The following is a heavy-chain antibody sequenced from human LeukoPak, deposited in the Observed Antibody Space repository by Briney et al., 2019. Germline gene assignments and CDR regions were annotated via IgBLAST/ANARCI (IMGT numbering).Heavy chain of an antibody. V-gene: IGHV4-34*01. D-gene: IGHD4-17*01. CDR2: INHSGST. Sequence: SETLSLTCAVYGGSFSGYYWSWIRQPPGKGLEWIGEINHSGSTNYNPSLKSRVTISVDTSKNQFSLKLSSVTAADTAVYYCARGLYGDYVGDFDYWGQGTLVTVSS. CDR1: GGSFSGYY. CDR3: ARGLYGDYVGDFDY. J-gene: IGHJ4*02.